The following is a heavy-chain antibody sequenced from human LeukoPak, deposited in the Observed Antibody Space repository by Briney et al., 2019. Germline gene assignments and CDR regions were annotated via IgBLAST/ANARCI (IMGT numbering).Heavy chain of an antibody. V-gene: IGHV3-74*01. J-gene: IGHJ4*02. CDR3: ARESKYSGYPFDY. CDR1: GFTFSSYW. D-gene: IGHD5-12*01. Sequence: GGSLRLSCAASGFTFSSYWIHWVRQAPGKGLVWGSRVNSDGSGTTYADSVKVRFTISRDNAKNTLYLQMNSLRAEDTAVYYCARESKYSGYPFDYWGQGTLVTVSS. CDR2: VNSDGSGT.